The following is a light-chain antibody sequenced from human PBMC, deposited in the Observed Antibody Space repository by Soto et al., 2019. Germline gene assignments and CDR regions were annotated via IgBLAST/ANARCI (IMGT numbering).Light chain of an antibody. CDR3: QQYGNSPRT. CDR1: QSVSSNY. J-gene: IGKJ1*01. Sequence: EIVLTQSPGTLSLSPGDTATLSCRASQSVSSNYVAWCQQTPGQAPRLLIYGPSSRATGIPDRFSGSGSGTEFTLTISRLEPEDSAVYYCQQYGNSPRTFGQGTKVDIK. V-gene: IGKV3-20*01. CDR2: GPS.